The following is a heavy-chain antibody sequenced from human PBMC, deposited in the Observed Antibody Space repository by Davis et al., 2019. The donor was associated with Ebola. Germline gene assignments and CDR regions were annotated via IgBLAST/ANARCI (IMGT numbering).Heavy chain of an antibody. CDR3: ARDTIFGVSDY. Sequence: PGGSLRLSCPASGFTLSNYGMSWVRQAPGKGLEWVANIKQDGSEKYHVDSVKGRFTISRDNAKNSLYLQMNSLRAEDTAVYYCARDTIFGVSDYWGQGTLVTVSS. J-gene: IGHJ4*02. V-gene: IGHV3-7*01. CDR2: IKQDGSEK. D-gene: IGHD3-3*01. CDR1: GFTLSNYG.